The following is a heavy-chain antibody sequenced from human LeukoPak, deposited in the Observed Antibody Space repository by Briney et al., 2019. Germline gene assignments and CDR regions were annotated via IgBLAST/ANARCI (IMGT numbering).Heavy chain of an antibody. D-gene: IGHD2-2*01. J-gene: IGHJ6*03. CDR1: GFTFGSYW. V-gene: IGHV3-7*01. CDR3: ARDRCSSTSCYVGGHYYYYYMDV. CDR2: IKQDGSEK. Sequence: GGSLRLSCAASGFTFGSYWMSWVRQAPGKGLEWVANIKQDGSEKYYVDSVKGRFTISRDNAKNSLYLQMNSLRAEDTAVYYCARDRCSSTSCYVGGHYYYYYMDVWGKGTTVTVSS.